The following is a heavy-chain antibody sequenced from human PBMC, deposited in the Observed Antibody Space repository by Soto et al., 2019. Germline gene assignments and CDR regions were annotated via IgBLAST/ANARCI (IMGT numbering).Heavy chain of an antibody. CDR3: AKNGQPPYYYYGLDV. CDR1: GYTFTRYG. J-gene: IGHJ6*02. CDR2: ISGYNGDT. D-gene: IGHD2-8*01. Sequence: QGHLVQSGAEVKKPGASVKVSCKASGYTFTRYGISWVRQAPGQGLEWMGWISGYNGDTNYAQNLQDRVTMTIDTSTNTAYMERSSLTSDDRAVYYCAKNGQPPYYYYGLDVWGQGTTVTVSS. V-gene: IGHV1-18*01.